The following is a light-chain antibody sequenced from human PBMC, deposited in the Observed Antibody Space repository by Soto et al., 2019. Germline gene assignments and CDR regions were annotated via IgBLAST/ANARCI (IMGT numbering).Light chain of an antibody. CDR3: QQYNSYWT. J-gene: IGKJ1*01. CDR2: DGS. Sequence: DMQMTQSPSTLSGSVGDRVIITCRASQSISSWLAWYQQKQGKAPKLLIYDGSSLESGVPSRFSGSGSGTEFTLTISSLQPDDFATYYCQQYNSYWTFGQGTKVDIK. V-gene: IGKV1-5*01. CDR1: QSISSW.